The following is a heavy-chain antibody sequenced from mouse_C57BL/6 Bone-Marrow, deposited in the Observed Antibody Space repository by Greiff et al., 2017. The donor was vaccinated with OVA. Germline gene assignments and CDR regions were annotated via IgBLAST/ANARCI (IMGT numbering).Heavy chain of an antibody. CDR3: ARSYGSSYWYFDV. CDR2: IYPRSGNT. Sequence: VQLVESGAELARPGASVKLSCKASGYTFTSYGISWVKQRTGQGLEWIGEIYPRSGNTYYNEKFKGKATLTADKSSSTAYMELRSLTSEDSAVYFCARSYGSSYWYFDVWGTGTTVTVSS. V-gene: IGHV1-81*01. CDR1: GYTFTSYG. D-gene: IGHD1-1*01. J-gene: IGHJ1*03.